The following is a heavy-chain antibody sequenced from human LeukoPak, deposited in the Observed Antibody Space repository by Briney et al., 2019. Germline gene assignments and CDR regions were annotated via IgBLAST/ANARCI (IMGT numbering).Heavy chain of an antibody. Sequence: GGSLRLSCAASGFTFSSYSMNWVRQAPGKGLEWISSISSSSSYIYYADSVKGRFTISRDNAKNSLYLQMNSLRAEDTALYYCAKGSLSGWADYWGQGTLVTVSS. CDR3: AKGSLSGWADY. V-gene: IGHV3-21*04. CDR2: ISSSSSYI. D-gene: IGHD6-19*01. J-gene: IGHJ4*02. CDR1: GFTFSSYS.